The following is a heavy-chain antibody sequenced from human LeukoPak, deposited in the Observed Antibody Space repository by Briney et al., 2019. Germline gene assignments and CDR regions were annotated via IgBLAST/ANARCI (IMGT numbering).Heavy chain of an antibody. CDR2: ISFDGSNE. CDR3: ARDKGNRGWFFFDY. V-gene: IGHV3-30*04. J-gene: IGHJ4*02. CDR1: GFTFSGYA. D-gene: IGHD2/OR15-2a*01. Sequence: GGSLRLSCAASGFTFSGYALHWVRQAPGKGLECLASISFDGSNENYADSVKGRFSISRDNSKSALYLQMNSLRPEDTAVYFCARDKGNRGWFFFDYWGQGVLVTVSS.